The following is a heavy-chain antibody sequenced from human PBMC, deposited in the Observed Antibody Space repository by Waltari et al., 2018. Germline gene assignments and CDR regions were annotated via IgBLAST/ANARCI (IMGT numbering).Heavy chain of an antibody. D-gene: IGHD2-8*01. CDR1: GGSISSSSYY. CDR2: IYYRGST. CDR3: ARHPAMTIMLWYFDL. J-gene: IGHJ2*01. Sequence: QLQLQESGPGLVKPSETLSLTCTVSGGSISSSSYYWGWIRQPPGKGLEWIGSIYYRGSTYYNPSLKSRVTISVDTSKNQFSLKLSSVTAADTAVYYWARHPAMTIMLWYFDLWGRGTLVTVSS. V-gene: IGHV4-39*01.